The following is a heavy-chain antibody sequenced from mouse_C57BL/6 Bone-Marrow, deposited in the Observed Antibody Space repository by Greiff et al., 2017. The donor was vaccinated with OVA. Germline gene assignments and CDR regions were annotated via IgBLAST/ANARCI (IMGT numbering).Heavy chain of an antibody. D-gene: IGHD1-1*01. CDR3: EKGYYDGSSYWYFDV. Sequence: EVKLMESGGGLVQSGRSLRLSCATSGFTFSDFYMEWVRQAPGKGLEWIAASRNKANDYTTEYSASVKGRFIVSRDTSQSFVYLQMNDLRAEDTAVYYGEKGYYDGSSYWYFDVWGTGTTVTVSS. CDR2: SRNKANDYTT. J-gene: IGHJ1*03. CDR1: GFTFSDFY. V-gene: IGHV7-1*01.